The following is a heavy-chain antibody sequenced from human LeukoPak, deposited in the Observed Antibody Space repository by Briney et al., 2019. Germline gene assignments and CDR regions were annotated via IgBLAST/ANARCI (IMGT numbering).Heavy chain of an antibody. V-gene: IGHV4-34*01. CDR1: GGSFSGYY. J-gene: IGHJ4*02. Sequence: SETLSLTPAVHGGSFSGYYWSWIRHPPGKGLEWIGEINHSGSTIYNPSLKSRVTISVDTSKNQFSLNRSSVTSALTAVHYFARRYYYNSNGYDWGRGTLVTVSS. D-gene: IGHD3-22*01. CDR3: ARRYYYNSNGYD. CDR2: INHSGST.